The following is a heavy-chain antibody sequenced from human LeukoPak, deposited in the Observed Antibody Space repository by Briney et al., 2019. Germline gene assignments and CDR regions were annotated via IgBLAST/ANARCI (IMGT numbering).Heavy chain of an antibody. V-gene: IGHV1-18*01. Sequence: ASVKVSCKAFGYTFTNYGISWVRQAPGQGLEWMGWISAYNGNTNYAQKLQGRVTMTTDTSTSAAYMELRSLRPDDTAVYYCAREDGGYYGSGSYTNWFDPWGQGTLVTVSS. J-gene: IGHJ5*02. CDR3: AREDGGYYGSGSYTNWFDP. CDR2: ISAYNGNT. D-gene: IGHD3-10*01. CDR1: GYTFTNYG.